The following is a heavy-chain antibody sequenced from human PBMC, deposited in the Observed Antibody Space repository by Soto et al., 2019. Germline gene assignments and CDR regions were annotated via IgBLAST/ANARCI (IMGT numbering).Heavy chain of an antibody. J-gene: IGHJ5*02. V-gene: IGHV6-1*01. CDR2: TYFRSKWYN. CDR3: AKGDNLGPKTGYAFDP. CDR1: GDSVSSNTAS. D-gene: IGHD5-12*01. Sequence: QTLSLTCAISGDSVSSNTASWNWIRQSPSRGLEWLGRTYFRSKWYNDYAVSVKSRIIINPDTSNNQFSLQLNSVTREDTAVYFCAKGDNLGPKTGYAFDPWGQGIMVTVSS.